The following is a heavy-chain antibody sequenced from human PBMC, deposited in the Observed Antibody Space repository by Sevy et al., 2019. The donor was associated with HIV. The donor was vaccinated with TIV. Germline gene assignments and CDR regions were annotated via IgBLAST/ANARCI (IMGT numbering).Heavy chain of an antibody. Sequence: ASVKVSCKVSGYTLSQISMHWVRQAPGKGLEWMGSSDPEDGETIYAQKFQARVTMTEDTSTDTAYMELGSLRSDDTAVYYCATTKDYYDSSGSPFDSWGQGTLVTVSS. V-gene: IGHV1-24*01. CDR2: SDPEDGET. J-gene: IGHJ4*02. CDR3: ATTKDYYDSSGSPFDS. D-gene: IGHD3-22*01. CDR1: GYTLSQIS.